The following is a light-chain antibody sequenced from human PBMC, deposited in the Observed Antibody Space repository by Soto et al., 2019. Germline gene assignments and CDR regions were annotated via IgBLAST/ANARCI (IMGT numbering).Light chain of an antibody. CDR1: QSVSSYY. Sequence: EIVLTQSPGTLSLSPGDRATLSCRASQSVSSYYLAWYQQKPGQAPRLLIYAASSRATGIPDRFSGGGSGTDFTLTISRLEPEDVATYYCQKYNSAPQTFGQGTKVDIK. CDR3: QKYNSAPQT. V-gene: IGKV3-20*01. CDR2: AAS. J-gene: IGKJ1*01.